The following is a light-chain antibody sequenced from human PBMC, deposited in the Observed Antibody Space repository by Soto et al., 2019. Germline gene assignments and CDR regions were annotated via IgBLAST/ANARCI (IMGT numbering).Light chain of an antibody. J-gene: IGKJ5*01. CDR1: QSISSSY. CDR2: GTS. V-gene: IGKV3-20*01. CDR3: QQYGGSPPFS. Sequence: EVVLTQSPGTLSLSTGERATLSCRASQSISSSYLAWYCQKPGQAPRLLVYGTSNRATGIPDRVSGSWFGTHFTLAISRLETEDFAVYDCQQYGGSPPFSFGKGTRLAI.